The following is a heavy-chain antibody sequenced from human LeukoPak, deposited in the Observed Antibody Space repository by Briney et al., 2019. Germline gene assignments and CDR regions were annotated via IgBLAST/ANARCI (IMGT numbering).Heavy chain of an antibody. CDR1: GFTFSSYW. J-gene: IGHJ4*02. Sequence: GGSLRLSCAASGFTFSSYWMHWVRQAPGKGLVWVSRINSDGSSTSYADSVKGRFTISRDNSKKSLYLQMNNLRAEDTAVYYCVRDLVFVWTPGDDFDFWGQGTLVTVSS. CDR3: VRDLVFVWTPGDDFDF. CDR2: INSDGSST. D-gene: IGHD3-16*01. V-gene: IGHV3-74*01.